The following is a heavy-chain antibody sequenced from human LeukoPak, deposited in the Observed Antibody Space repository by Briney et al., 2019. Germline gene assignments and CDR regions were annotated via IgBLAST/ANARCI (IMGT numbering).Heavy chain of an antibody. V-gene: IGHV3-48*01. CDR1: GFTFSSYS. CDR3: ARVRGEVYYYYYMDV. CDR2: ISGYSSTI. D-gene: IGHD3-16*01. J-gene: IGHJ6*03. Sequence: GGSLRLSCSASGFTFSSYSMNWVRQAPGKGLEWVSYISGYSSTIFYADSVKGRFTISRDNAKNSLYLQMNSLRAEDTAVYYCARVRGEVYYYYYMDVWGKGTTVTVSS.